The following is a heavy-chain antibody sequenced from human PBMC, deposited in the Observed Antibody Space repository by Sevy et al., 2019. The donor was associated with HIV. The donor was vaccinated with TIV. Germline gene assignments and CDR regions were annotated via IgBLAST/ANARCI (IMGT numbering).Heavy chain of an antibody. Sequence: GGSLRLSCAASGFTVSSNYMSWVRQTPGKGLEWVSVIYSGGSTYYADSVKGRFTISRDNSKNTLYLQMNSLRAEDTAVYYCARDGAAAGLDYWGQGTLVTVSS. V-gene: IGHV3-53*01. CDR2: IYSGGST. CDR3: ARDGAAAGLDY. CDR1: GFTVSSNY. D-gene: IGHD6-13*01. J-gene: IGHJ4*02.